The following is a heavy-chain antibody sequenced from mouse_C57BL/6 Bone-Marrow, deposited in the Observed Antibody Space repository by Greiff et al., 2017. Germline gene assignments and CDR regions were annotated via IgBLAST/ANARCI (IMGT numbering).Heavy chain of an antibody. V-gene: IGHV1-81*01. CDR2: LYPRSGNT. CDR1: GYTFTSYG. J-gene: IGHJ2*01. Sequence: VQGVESGAELARPGASVKLSCKASGYTFTSYGISWVKQRTGQGLEWIGELYPRSGNTYYNEKFKGKATLTADKSSSTAYMELRSLKSEDSAVYFCARMGKNWDVDYWGQGTTLTVSS. D-gene: IGHD4-1*01. CDR3: ARMGKNWDVDY.